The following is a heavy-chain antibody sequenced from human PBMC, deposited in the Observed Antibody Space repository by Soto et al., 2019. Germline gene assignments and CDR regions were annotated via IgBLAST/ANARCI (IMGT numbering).Heavy chain of an antibody. V-gene: IGHV3-72*01. CDR3: ARLLGYCSGGSCDDAFDI. CDR2: TRNKANSYTT. CDR1: GFTFSDHY. D-gene: IGHD2-15*01. Sequence: EVQLVESGGGLVQPGGSLRLSCAASGFTFSDHYMDWVRQAPGKGLEWVGRTRNKANSYTTEYAASVKGRFTISRDDSKNSLYLQMNSLKTEDTAVYYCARLLGYCSGGSCDDAFDIWGQGTMVTVSS. J-gene: IGHJ3*02.